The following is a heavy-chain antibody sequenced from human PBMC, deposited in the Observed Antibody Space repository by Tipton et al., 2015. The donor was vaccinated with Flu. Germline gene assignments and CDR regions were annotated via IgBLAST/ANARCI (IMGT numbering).Heavy chain of an antibody. CDR3: ARAGYGMDV. CDR1: GGSISSYY. CDR2: IYTSGST. J-gene: IGHJ6*02. Sequence: TLSLTCTVSGGSISSYYWSWIRQPPGKGLEWIGYIYTSGSTNYNPSLKSRVTISVDTSKNQFSLKLSSVTAADTAVYYCARAGYGMDVWGQGTTVTVSS. V-gene: IGHV4-4*08.